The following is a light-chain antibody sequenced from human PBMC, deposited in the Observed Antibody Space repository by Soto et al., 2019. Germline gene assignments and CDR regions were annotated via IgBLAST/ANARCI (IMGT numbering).Light chain of an antibody. V-gene: IGKV3-15*01. Sequence: EIVMIQSPATLSVSPGERATLSCMASQSISSNLAWYQQKPGHAPRLLIYGASTRATGIPARFSGSGSGTDFTLAISSLQSEDFAVYYCQQYNSWPPKTFGQGTKLDIK. CDR3: QQYNSWPPKT. CDR2: GAS. CDR1: QSISSN. J-gene: IGKJ1*01.